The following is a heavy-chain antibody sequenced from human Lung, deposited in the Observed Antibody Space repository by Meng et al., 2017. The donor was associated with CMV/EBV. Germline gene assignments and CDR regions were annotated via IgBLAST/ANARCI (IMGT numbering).Heavy chain of an antibody. CDR3: ARVGAYCGGDCYHPR. Sequence: VRRLESGPGLRKPSGTPSPACAGSGGRQRSRARWAGVPHPPGKRLEWIGAIYHSGSTTYNPSLKSRFTISVDESKNQFSLRLSSVTAAATAVHYCARVGAYCGGDCYHPRWGQGTLVTVSS. J-gene: IGHJ4*02. CDR1: GGRQRSRAR. D-gene: IGHD2-21*02. V-gene: IGHV4-4*02. CDR2: IYHSGST.